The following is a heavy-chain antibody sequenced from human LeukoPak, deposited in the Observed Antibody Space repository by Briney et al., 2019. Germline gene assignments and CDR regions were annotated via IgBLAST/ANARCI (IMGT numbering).Heavy chain of an antibody. V-gene: IGHV4-59*08. J-gene: IGHJ3*02. CDR3: ACQTNDAFGI. Sequence: SETLSPTCTVSGGSISSYYWSWIRQPPGKGLEWIGYIYYSGSTNYNPSLKSRVTISVDTSKNQFSLKLSSVTAADTAVYYCACQTNDAFGIWGQGTMVTVSS. CDR2: IYYSGST. CDR1: GGSISSYY.